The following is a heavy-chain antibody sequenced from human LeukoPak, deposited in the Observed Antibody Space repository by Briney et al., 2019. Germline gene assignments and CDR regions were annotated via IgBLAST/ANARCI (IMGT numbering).Heavy chain of an antibody. CDR3: ARGGSFSLAIAC. V-gene: IGHV3-48*01. D-gene: IGHD1-26*01. CDR1: GFTFGSYS. CDR2: ISSSSSTI. Sequence: PGGSLRLSCAASGFTFGSYSMNWVRQAPGKGLEWVSYISSSSSTIYYADSVKGRFTISRDNAKNSLYLQMNSLRAEDTAVYFCARGGSFSLAIACWGQGTLVTVSS. J-gene: IGHJ4*02.